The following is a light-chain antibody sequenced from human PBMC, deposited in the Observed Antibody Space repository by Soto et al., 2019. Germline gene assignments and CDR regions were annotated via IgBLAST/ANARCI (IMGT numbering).Light chain of an antibody. Sequence: IVLKQSPGTLSLTPGERATLSCRASQSVNSNYLAWHQQKPGQAPRLLIYGASTRATGIPARFSGSGSGTEFTLTISSLQSEDFAVYYCQQYNNWPPITFGQGTRLEIK. V-gene: IGKV3-15*01. CDR1: QSVNSN. CDR3: QQYNNWPPIT. CDR2: GAS. J-gene: IGKJ5*01.